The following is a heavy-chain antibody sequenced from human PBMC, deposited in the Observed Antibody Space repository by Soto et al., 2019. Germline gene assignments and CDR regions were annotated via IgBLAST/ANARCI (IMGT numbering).Heavy chain of an antibody. CDR1: GYTFTSYD. D-gene: IGHD3-16*02. V-gene: IGHV1-8*01. CDR2: MNPNSGNT. CDR3: ARGRYYDYVWGSYRYTGFDY. J-gene: IGHJ4*02. Sequence: QVQLVQSGAEVKKPGASVKVSCKASGYTFTSYDINWVRQATGQGLEWMGWMNPNSGNTGYAQKFQGRVSMTRHTSISTAYMELGSLRSEDTAVYYCARGRYYDYVWGSYRYTGFDYWGQGTLVTVSS.